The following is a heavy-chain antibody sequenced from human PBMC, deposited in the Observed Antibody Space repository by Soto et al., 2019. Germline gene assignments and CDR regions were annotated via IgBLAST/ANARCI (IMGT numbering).Heavy chain of an antibody. CDR1: GYSFITSYH. CDR3: ARDTGYDHDAFDI. D-gene: IGHD5-12*01. CDR2: INPTGSMT. Sequence: APVKVSCKASGYSFITSYHMHWVRQAPGQGLEWMGIINPTGSMTRYSQKFQGRLTMTRDTSTATDYMELSNLTSEDTAVYFCARDTGYDHDAFDIWGQGTRVTVSS. V-gene: IGHV1-46*01. J-gene: IGHJ3*02.